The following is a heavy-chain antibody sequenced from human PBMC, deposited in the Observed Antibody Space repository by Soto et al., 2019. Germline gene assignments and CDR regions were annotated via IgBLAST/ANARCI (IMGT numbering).Heavy chain of an antibody. V-gene: IGHV1-69*06. CDR3: ARAGIYSDYFTGAQDP. CDR1: GATFTSYG. CDR2: IIPIFDKA. J-gene: IGHJ5*02. Sequence: QVQLVQSGAEVKKPGSSVKVSCKGSGATFTSYGVIWVRQAPGQGIEWMGGIIPIFDKANYARKFQARLTITADKSTSTAFMELRSLRSEDTAVYYCARAGIYSDYFTGAQDPWGQGTLVTVSS. D-gene: IGHD4-17*01.